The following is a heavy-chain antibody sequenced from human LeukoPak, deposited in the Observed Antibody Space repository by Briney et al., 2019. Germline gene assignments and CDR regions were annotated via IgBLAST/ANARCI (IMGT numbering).Heavy chain of an antibody. J-gene: IGHJ4*02. Sequence: SETLSLTCTVSGGSISSYYWSWIRQPPGKGLEWIGYIYYSGSTNYNPSLKSRVTISVDTSKNQFSLKLSSVTAADTAVYYCVTLGVGATVGYFDYWGQGTLVTVSS. D-gene: IGHD1-26*01. V-gene: IGHV4-59*01. CDR2: IYYSGST. CDR3: VTLGVGATVGYFDY. CDR1: GGSISSYY.